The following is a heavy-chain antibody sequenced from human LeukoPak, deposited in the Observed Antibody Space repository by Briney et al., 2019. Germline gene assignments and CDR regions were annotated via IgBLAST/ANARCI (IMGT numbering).Heavy chain of an antibody. Sequence: PGGSLRLSCAASGFTFSSYSMNWVRQAPGKGLEWVSSISSSSSYIYYADSVKGRFTISRDNAKNSLYLQMNSLRAEDTAVYYCARTYCSGGSCYSGDAFDIWGQGTMVTVSS. D-gene: IGHD2-15*01. J-gene: IGHJ3*02. CDR2: ISSSSSYI. CDR3: ARTYCSGGSCYSGDAFDI. V-gene: IGHV3-21*01. CDR1: GFTFSSYS.